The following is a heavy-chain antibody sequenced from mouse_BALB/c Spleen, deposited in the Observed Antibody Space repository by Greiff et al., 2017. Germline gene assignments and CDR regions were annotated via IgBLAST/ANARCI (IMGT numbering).Heavy chain of an antibody. Sequence: QVQLQQPGAELVKPGASVKLSCKASGYTFTSYWLPWVKQRPGQGLEWIGEINPSNGRTNYNEKFKSKATLTVDKSSSTAYMQLSSLTSEDSAVYYCARWRGYYAMDYWGQGTSVTVSS. V-gene: IGHV1S81*02. CDR1: GYTFTSYW. CDR2: INPSNGRT. CDR3: ARWRGYYAMDY. J-gene: IGHJ4*01.